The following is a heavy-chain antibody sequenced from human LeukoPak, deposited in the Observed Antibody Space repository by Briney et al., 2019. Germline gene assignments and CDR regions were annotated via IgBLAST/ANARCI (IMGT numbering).Heavy chain of an antibody. J-gene: IGHJ4*02. CDR3: ATDKLSRYYFDY. D-gene: IGHD6-6*01. CDR1: GYTLTELS. CDR2: FDNEDGET. V-gene: IGHV1-24*01. Sequence: VASLTVSFKVSGYTLTELSMHCERQAPGKGHEWMGGFDNEDGETIYAQKFQGRVTMTEDTSTDTAYMELSSLRSEDTAVYYCATDKLSRYYFDYWGQGTLVTVAS.